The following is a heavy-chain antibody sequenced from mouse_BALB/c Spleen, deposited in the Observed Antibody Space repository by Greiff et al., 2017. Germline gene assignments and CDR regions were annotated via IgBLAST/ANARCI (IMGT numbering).Heavy chain of an antibody. CDR1: GYTFTSYW. CDR2: IAPGSGST. CDR3: APGKLRAMDY. D-gene: IGHD1-1*01. Sequence: DLVKPGASVKLSCKASGYTFTSYWINWIKQRPGQGLEWIGRIAPGSGSTYYNEMFKGKATLTVDTSSSTAYIQLSSLSSEDSAVYYCAPGKLRAMDYWGQGTSVTVSS. V-gene: IGHV1S41*01. J-gene: IGHJ4*01.